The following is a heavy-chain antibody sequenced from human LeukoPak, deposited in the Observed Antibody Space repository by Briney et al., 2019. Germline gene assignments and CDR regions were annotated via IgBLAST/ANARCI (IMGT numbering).Heavy chain of an antibody. CDR3: ARDRCSSTSCYGFDT. D-gene: IGHD2-2*01. CDR2: IYTSGST. V-gene: IGHV4-4*07. J-gene: IGHJ5*02. CDR1: GGSISSYY. Sequence: SETLSLTCTVSGGSISSYYWSWIRQPAGKGLEWIGRIYTSGSTNYTASLKSRVTMSVDTSKNQFSLTLSSVTAADTAVYYCARDRCSSTSCYGFDTWGQGTLVTVSS.